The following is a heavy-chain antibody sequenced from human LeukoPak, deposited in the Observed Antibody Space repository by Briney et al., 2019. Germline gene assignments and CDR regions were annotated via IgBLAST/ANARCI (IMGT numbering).Heavy chain of an antibody. CDR3: ARRIVVVPAAIKGGGWFDP. CDR1: GGSFSGYY. CDR2: INHSGST. V-gene: IGHV4-34*01. Sequence: SEALSLTCAVYGGSFSGYYWSWIRQPPGKGLEWIGEINHSGSTNYNPSLKSRVTISVDTSKNQFSLKLSSVTAADTAVYYCARRIVVVPAAIKGGGWFDPWGQGTLVTVSS. J-gene: IGHJ5*02. D-gene: IGHD2-2*01.